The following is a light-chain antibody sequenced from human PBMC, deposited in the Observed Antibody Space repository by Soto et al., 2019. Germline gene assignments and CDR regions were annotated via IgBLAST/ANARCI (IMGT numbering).Light chain of an antibody. J-gene: IGKJ1*01. CDR2: AAS. V-gene: IGKV1-6*01. CDR3: LLVFGYFWA. Sequence: AIQLTQSPSSLSASVGDRVTITCRASQAIRSALGWYQQKPGKVPKLLIYAASTLQSGVPSRFSGSVFGTDFTLTISRLQPEYFATYYCLLVFGYFWAFVQGTKMEIK. CDR1: QAIRSA.